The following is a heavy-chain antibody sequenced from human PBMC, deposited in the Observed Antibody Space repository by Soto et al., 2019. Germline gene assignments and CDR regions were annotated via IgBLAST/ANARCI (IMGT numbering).Heavy chain of an antibody. CDR2: INKSGGGT. V-gene: IGHV3-23*01. D-gene: IGHD1-1*01. CDR1: GFTFSSFA. CDR3: ARDPPTTGTTFDY. Sequence: GGSLRLSCAASGFTFSSFAMSWVRQAPGKGLEWVSTINKSGGGTYYPDSVKGRFTISGDNSKDILFLQINGLRAEDTAVYYCARDPPTTGTTFDYWGRGTLVTVSS. J-gene: IGHJ4*02.